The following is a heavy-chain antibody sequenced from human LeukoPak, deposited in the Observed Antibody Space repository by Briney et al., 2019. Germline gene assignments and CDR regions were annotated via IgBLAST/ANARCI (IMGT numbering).Heavy chain of an antibody. D-gene: IGHD3-3*01. CDR2: ISSSSSYI. J-gene: IGHJ4*02. V-gene: IGHV3-21*01. Sequence: PGGSLRLSCAASGFTFSSYSMNWVRQAPGKGLEWVSSISSSSSYIYYADSVKGRFTTSRDNAKNSLYLQMNSLRAEDTAVYYCARNSEYYDFWSGYYNRYPDYWGQGTLVTVSS. CDR3: ARNSEYYDFWSGYYNRYPDY. CDR1: GFTFSSYS.